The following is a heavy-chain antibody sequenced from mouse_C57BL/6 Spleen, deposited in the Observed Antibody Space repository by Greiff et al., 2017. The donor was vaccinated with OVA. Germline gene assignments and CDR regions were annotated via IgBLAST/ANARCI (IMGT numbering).Heavy chain of an antibody. J-gene: IGHJ2*01. Sequence: EVQLVESGPGMVKPSQSLSLTCTVTGYSITSGYDWHWIRHFPGNKLEWMGYISYSGSTNYNPSLKSRISITHDTSKNHFFLKLNSVTTEDTATYYCARGELDYFDYWGQGTTLTVSS. D-gene: IGHD4-1*01. CDR1: GYSITSGYD. CDR3: ARGELDYFDY. V-gene: IGHV3-1*01. CDR2: ISYSGST.